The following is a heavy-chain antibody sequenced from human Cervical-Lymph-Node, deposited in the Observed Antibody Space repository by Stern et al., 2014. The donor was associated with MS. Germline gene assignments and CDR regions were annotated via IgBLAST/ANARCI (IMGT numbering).Heavy chain of an antibody. CDR1: GFSLNSAGTR. J-gene: IGHJ4*02. CDR2: IDWDDAE. CDR3: ARSLAGVFDF. Sequence: QITLKESGPALVKPTQTLTLTCTFSGFSLNSAGTRVTWIRQPPGKALEWLAGIDWDDAEFYGAYLKTRLTLSQDTSKKHVVLTLTNVDPVDTATYYGARSLAGVFDFWGQGAMVTVSS. V-gene: IGHV2-70*04.